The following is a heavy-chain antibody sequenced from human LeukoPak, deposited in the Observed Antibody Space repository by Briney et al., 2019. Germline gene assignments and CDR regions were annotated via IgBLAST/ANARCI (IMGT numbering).Heavy chain of an antibody. CDR3: ARGLNPRGLDY. J-gene: IGHJ4*02. V-gene: IGHV1-46*01. CDR2: INPSAGST. CDR1: GYTFTSYY. Sequence: ASVKVPCKASGYTFTSYYMHWVRQAPGQGLEWMGIINPSAGSTVYAQRFQGRVTVTRDTSTSTVYMELSSLRSEDTAVYYCARGLNPRGLDYWGQGTLVTVSS. D-gene: IGHD4/OR15-4a*01.